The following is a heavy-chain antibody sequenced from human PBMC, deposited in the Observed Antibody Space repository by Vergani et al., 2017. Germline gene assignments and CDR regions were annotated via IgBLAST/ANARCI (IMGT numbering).Heavy chain of an antibody. CDR1: GFTFSSYG. V-gene: IGHV3-33*06. Sequence: QVQLVESGGGVVQPGRSLRLSCAASGFTFSSYGMPWVRQAPGKGLEWVAVIWYDGSNKYYADSVKGRFTISRDNSRNTLYLQMNSLGAEDTAVYYCAKVLAVAGTYGMDVWGQGTTVTVSS. CDR2: IWYDGSNK. D-gene: IGHD6-19*01. CDR3: AKVLAVAGTYGMDV. J-gene: IGHJ6*02.